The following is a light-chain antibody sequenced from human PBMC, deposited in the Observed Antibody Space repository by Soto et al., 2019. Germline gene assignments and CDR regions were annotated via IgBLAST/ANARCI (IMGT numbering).Light chain of an antibody. CDR2: EGS. V-gene: IGLV2-23*01. CDR3: CSFASSTTFYV. CDR1: SSDVGSSDL. Sequence: QSALTQPASVSGSPGQSITISCTGTSSDVGSSDLVSWYQQHPGKAPKLIIFEGSRRPSGVSGRFSGSKSGNTASLTISGLQAEDEADYYCCSFASSTTFYVFGTGTRSPS. J-gene: IGLJ1*01.